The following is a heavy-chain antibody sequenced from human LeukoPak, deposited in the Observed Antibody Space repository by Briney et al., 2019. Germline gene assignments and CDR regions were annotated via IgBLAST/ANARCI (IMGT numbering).Heavy chain of an antibody. J-gene: IGHJ5*01. CDR1: GFTFSNYA. D-gene: IGHD2-2*01. CDR3: GKRELGYCSSTSCYDS. CDR2: ISSNGGIT. V-gene: IGHV3-64D*06. Sequence: GGSLRLSCSASGFTFSNYAMHWVRQAPGKGLEYVSAISSNGGITYYADSVKGRFTISRDNSKNALYLQMSNLRAEDTAVYYCGKRELGYCSSTSCYDSWGQGTLVTVSS.